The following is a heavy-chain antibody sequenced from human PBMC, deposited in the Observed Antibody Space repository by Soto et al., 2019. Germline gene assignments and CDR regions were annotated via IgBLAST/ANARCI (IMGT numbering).Heavy chain of an antibody. CDR1: GFTFSSYA. J-gene: IGHJ5*02. V-gene: IGHV3-23*01. Sequence: PGGSLRLSCAASGFTFSSYAMSWVRQAPGKGLEWVSAISGSGGSTYYADSVKGRFTISRDNSKNTLYLQMNSLRAEDTAVYYCAKDRSRGSGYSNWFDPWGQGTLVTVSS. CDR2: ISGSGGST. D-gene: IGHD3-22*01. CDR3: AKDRSRGSGYSNWFDP.